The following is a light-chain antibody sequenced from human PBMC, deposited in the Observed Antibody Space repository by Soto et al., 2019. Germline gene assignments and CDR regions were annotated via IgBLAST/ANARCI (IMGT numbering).Light chain of an antibody. CDR2: GNT. CDR1: SSSIGAGYD. J-gene: IGLJ3*02. CDR3: QSYDSSLSGSGV. V-gene: IGLV1-40*01. Sequence: QSVLTQPPSVSGAPGQRVTISCTGSSSSIGAGYDVHWYQQFPGTAPKLLIYGNTNRPSGVPDRFSGSKSGTSASLAITGLQAEDEADYYCQSYDSSLSGSGVFGGGTQLTVL.